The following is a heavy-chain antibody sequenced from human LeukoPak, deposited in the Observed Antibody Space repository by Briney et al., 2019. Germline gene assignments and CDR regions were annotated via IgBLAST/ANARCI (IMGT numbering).Heavy chain of an antibody. CDR2: INPSGGST. CDR1: GYTFTSYY. Sequence: ASVKVSCKASGYTFTSYYMHWVRQAPGQGLEWMGIINPSGGSTSYAQKFQGRVTMTRDMSTSTVYMELRSLRSDDTAVYYCARGVLSSSWYRVWYFDYWGQGTLVTVSS. J-gene: IGHJ4*02. CDR3: ARGVLSSSWYRVWYFDY. V-gene: IGHV1-46*01. D-gene: IGHD6-13*01.